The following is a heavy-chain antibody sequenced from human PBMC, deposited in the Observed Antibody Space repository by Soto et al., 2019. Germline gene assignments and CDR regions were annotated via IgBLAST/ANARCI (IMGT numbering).Heavy chain of an antibody. Sequence: QVQLQESGPGLVKPSETLPLTCTVSGASIRSSGHFWGWIRQPPGKGLEWIASMYYSGSTYYNPFLKSRVNISVDTSKNYFSRMLSTVTAADTAVYYCATHDTTAASGTNYIDPWGQGTLVTVFS. D-gene: IGHD6-13*01. CDR1: GASIRSSGHF. J-gene: IGHJ5*02. CDR3: ATHDTTAASGTNYIDP. V-gene: IGHV4-39*01. CDR2: MYYSGST.